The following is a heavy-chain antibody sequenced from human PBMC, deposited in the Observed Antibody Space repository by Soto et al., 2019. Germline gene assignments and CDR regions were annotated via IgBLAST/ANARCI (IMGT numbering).Heavy chain of an antibody. Sequence: QVQLVESGGGVVQPGRSLRLSCAASGFTFSSYAMHWVRQAPGKGLEWVAVISYDGSNKYYADSVKGRFTISRDNSKKTLYLQMNSLRAEDTAVYYCARDRSIAAAGAFDYWCQGTMVTASS. J-gene: IGHJ4*02. CDR3: ARDRSIAAAGAFDY. D-gene: IGHD6-13*01. CDR1: GFTFSSYA. CDR2: ISYDGSNK. V-gene: IGHV3-30-3*01.